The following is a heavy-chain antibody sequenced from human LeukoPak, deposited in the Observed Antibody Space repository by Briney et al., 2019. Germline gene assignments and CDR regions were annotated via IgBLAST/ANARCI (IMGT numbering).Heavy chain of an antibody. CDR2: ISSRSSYI. Sequence: PGGSLRLSCAASGFTFSSYSMNWVRQAPGNGLEWVSSISSRSSYIYYADSVKGRFTISRDNAKNSLYLQMNSLRAGDTAVYYCAKDSSDYYFDYWGQGTLVTVSS. CDR3: AKDSSDYYFDY. J-gene: IGHJ4*02. CDR1: GFTFSSYS. D-gene: IGHD3-22*01. V-gene: IGHV3-21*01.